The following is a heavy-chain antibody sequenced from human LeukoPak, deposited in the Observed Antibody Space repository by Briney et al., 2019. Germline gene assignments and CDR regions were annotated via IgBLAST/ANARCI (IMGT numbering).Heavy chain of an antibody. CDR2: ISGDGGST. CDR1: LLSFDDYS. J-gene: IGHJ4*02. CDR3: EKGQSPLI. V-gene: IGHV3-43*02. Sequence: GGSLRLSCAASLLSFDDYSMHSGRQAPGKGLEWVSLISGDGGSTYYADSVKGRFTISRDNSKNSLYLQMNSLRTEDTALYYCEKGQSPLIWGQGTLVTVSS.